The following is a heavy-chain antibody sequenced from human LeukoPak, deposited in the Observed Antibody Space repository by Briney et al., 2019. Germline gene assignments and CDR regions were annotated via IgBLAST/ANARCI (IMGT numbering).Heavy chain of an antibody. D-gene: IGHD1-1*01. V-gene: IGHV4-39*01. Sequence: SETLSLTCTVSGGSISSSGYSWGWIRQPPGKGLEWIGSISYSRNTYHNPSLKSRVTISVDTSKNQFSLKLDSVTATDTAVYYCARLNWNDQTAFDYWGQGTLVTVSS. CDR2: ISYSRNT. J-gene: IGHJ4*02. CDR1: GGSISSSGYS. CDR3: ARLNWNDQTAFDY.